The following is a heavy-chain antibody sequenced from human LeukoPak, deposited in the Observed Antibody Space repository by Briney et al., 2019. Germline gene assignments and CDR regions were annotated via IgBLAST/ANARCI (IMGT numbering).Heavy chain of an antibody. CDR3: TTDRTMKGY. CDR2: IRSKNDGGTI. J-gene: IGHJ4*02. Sequence: GGSLRLSCAASGFTFSNAWMAWVRQAPGKGLEWVGRIRSKNDGGTIGYAAPVKDRFTNSRDDLKNTLYLQKNSLEIEDTAVYFCTTDRTMKGYWGQGTLVTVSS. V-gene: IGHV3-15*01. D-gene: IGHD3-22*01. CDR1: GFTFSNAW.